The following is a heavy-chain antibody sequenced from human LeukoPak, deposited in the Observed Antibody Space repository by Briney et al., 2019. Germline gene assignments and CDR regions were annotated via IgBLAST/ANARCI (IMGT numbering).Heavy chain of an antibody. CDR2: INHSGRT. D-gene: IGHD2-8*01. J-gene: IGHJ3*02. CDR1: GGSFSGYY. Sequence: SETLSLTCAVYGGSFSGYYWSWIRQPPGKGLEWIGEINHSGRTNYNPSLKSRVTISVDTSKNQFSLKLSSVTAADTAVYYCARGGLMVYAVRVQNDVFDIWGQGTMVTVSS. V-gene: IGHV4-34*01. CDR3: ARGGLMVYAVRVQNDVFDI.